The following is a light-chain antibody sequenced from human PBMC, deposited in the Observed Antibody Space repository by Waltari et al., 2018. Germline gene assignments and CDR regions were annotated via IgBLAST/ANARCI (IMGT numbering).Light chain of an antibody. CDR1: GSNIGAGYD. Sequence: QSALTQPPSVSGAPGQRVTISCTGSGSNIGAGYDVHWYQQFPGTVPKLLLSGNNKRPSGVPDRFSASKTGTSASLAITGLQAEDEADYYCQSYDRSLSVVFGGGTKLTVL. CDR3: QSYDRSLSVV. J-gene: IGLJ2*01. V-gene: IGLV1-40*01. CDR2: GNN.